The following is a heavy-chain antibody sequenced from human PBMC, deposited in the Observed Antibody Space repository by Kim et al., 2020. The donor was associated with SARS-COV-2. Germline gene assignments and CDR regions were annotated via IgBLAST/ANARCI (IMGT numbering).Heavy chain of an antibody. CDR1: GGSISSGGYY. J-gene: IGHJ3*02. CDR2: IYYSGST. D-gene: IGHD3-3*01. CDR3: ARVARITIFGVVNSAFDI. Sequence: SETLSLTYTVSGGSISSGGYYWSWIRQHPGKGLEWIGYIYYSGSTYYNPSLKSRVTISVDTSKNQFSLKLSSVTAADTAVYYCARVARITIFGVVNSAFDIWGQGTMVTVSS. V-gene: IGHV4-31*03.